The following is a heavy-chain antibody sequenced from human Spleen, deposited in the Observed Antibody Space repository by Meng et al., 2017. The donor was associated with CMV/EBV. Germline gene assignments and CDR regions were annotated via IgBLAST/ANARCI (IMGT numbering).Heavy chain of an antibody. D-gene: IGHD3-22*01. J-gene: IGHJ4*02. V-gene: IGHV4-4*02. CDR3: ARNGYYSLDY. CDR2: THDSGTT. Sequence: LPCAVSGGSVSSSNWWRWARQPPGKGLEWIGETHDSGTTTYNPSLRSRVTISLDESKNEFSLKLTSVTAADTAVYYCARNGYYSLDYWSQGTLVTVSS. CDR1: GGSVSSSNW.